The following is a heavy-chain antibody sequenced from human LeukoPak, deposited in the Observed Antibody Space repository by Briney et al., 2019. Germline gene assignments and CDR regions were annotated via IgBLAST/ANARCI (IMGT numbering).Heavy chain of an antibody. CDR1: GFTFSTRW. CDR2: IWYDGSNK. D-gene: IGHD6-6*01. V-gene: IGHV3-33*08. Sequence: GGSLRLSCAASGFTFSTRWMSWVRQAPGKGLEWVAVIWYDGSNKYYADSVKGRFTISRDNSKNTLYLQMNSLRAEDTAVYYCARDEGSSSSEFDYWGQGTLVTVSS. CDR3: ARDEGSSSSEFDY. J-gene: IGHJ4*02.